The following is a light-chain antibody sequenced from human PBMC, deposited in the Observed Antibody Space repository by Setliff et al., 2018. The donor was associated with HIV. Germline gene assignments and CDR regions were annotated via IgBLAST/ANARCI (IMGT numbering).Light chain of an antibody. V-gene: IGLV2-14*03. CDR1: RSDVGGYNS. CDR2: EVS. J-gene: IGLJ1*01. CDR3: SSYTTISTTV. Sequence: SALTQPASVSGSPGQSITISCTGTRSDVGGYNSVSWYQQHPGKVPKVLIYEVSNRPSGVSNRFSGSKSGNTASLTISGLQADDEADYYCSSYTTISTTVFGTGTKVTVL.